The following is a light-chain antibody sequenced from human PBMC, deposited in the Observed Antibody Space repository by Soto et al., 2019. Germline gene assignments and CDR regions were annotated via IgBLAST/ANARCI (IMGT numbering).Light chain of an antibody. V-gene: IGLV2-8*01. J-gene: IGLJ2*01. CDR3: SSYAGSNNLGV. CDR1: SSDVGGYNY. CDR2: EVS. Sequence: QSALTQPPSASGSPGQSVTISCTGTSSDVGGYNYVSWYQQHPGKAPKLMIYEVSKRPSGVPDRFSGSKSGNTASLTVSGLQAEDEADYYCSSYAGSNNLGVFGGGNQLTVL.